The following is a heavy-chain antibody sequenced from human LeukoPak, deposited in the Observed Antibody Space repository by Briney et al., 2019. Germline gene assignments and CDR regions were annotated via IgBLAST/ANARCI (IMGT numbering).Heavy chain of an antibody. CDR2: IHPGNSNI. D-gene: IGHD4-23*01. V-gene: IGHV5-51*01. Sequence: GESLKISCKGSGYSFTNYWIGWVRQMPGKGLEWMGIIHPGNSNIRYSPSFEGQVIISADKSISTAYLQWSSLKASDSAMYYCANFYGDKDSDFDYWGQGTLVTVSS. J-gene: IGHJ4*02. CDR3: ANFYGDKDSDFDY. CDR1: GYSFTNYW.